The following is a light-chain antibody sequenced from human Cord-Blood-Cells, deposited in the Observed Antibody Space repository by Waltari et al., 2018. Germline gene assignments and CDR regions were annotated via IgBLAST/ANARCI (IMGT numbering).Light chain of an antibody. V-gene: IGLV2-11*01. CDR1: SSVGGDDNY. J-gene: IGLJ3*02. Sequence: QPSLTQPPSPPASPEHTSTISTTGTSSVGGDDNYVSWYQQHPGKAPKLMTYDVSKRPSGVPDRFSGSKSGNTASLTISGLQAEDEADYYCCSYAGSWVFGGGTKLTVL. CDR3: CSYAGSWV. CDR2: DVS.